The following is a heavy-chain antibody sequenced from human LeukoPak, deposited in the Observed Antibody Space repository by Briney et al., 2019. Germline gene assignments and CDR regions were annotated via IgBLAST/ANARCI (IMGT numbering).Heavy chain of an antibody. J-gene: IGHJ4*02. CDR1: GFTFSNAW. D-gene: IGHD3-10*01. V-gene: IGHV3-15*01. CDR3: ASYGSGSHDY. Sequence: GGSLRLSCAASGFTFSNAWMSWVRQAPGKGLEWVGRIKTKAEGGTTDYAAPVKGRFTISRDDSKNTVYLQMNSLKTEDTAVYYCASYGSGSHDYWGQGSLVTVSS. CDR2: IKTKAEGGTT.